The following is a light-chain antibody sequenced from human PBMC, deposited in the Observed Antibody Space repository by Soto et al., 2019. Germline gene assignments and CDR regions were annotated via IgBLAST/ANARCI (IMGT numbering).Light chain of an antibody. CDR2: DAS. J-gene: IGKJ3*01. V-gene: IGKV3-11*01. Sequence: EIVLTQSPATLSLSPGERATLSCRASQSVSSYLAWYQQKPGQAPRLLIYDASNRATGIPARFSGSGSGTDVNLTISRLEPEDVAVYYCQQRSNWGFTFGPGTKVDIK. CDR3: QQRSNWGFT. CDR1: QSVSSY.